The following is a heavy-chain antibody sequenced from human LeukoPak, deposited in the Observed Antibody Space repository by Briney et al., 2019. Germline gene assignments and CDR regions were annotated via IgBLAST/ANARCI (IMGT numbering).Heavy chain of an antibody. Sequence: SETLSLTCAVYGGSFSGYYWSWIRQPPGKGLEWIGEINHSGSTNYNPSLKSRVTISVDRSKNQFSLKLSSVTAADTAVYYCAREGAYGSGRYYYMDVWGKGTTVTVSS. CDR3: AREGAYGSGRYYYMDV. J-gene: IGHJ6*03. V-gene: IGHV4-34*01. D-gene: IGHD3-10*01. CDR1: GGSFSGYY. CDR2: INHSGST.